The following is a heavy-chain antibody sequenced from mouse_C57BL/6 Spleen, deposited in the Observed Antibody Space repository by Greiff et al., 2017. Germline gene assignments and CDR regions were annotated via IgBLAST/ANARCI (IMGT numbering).Heavy chain of an antibody. Sequence: VQLQQSGAELVKPGASVKISCKASGYAFSSYWMNWVKQRPGKGLEWIGQIYPGDGATNYNGKFKGKATLTADKSSSKAYMQHSSLTAEDSAVYFCARKRILRSYWYFDGWGTGTTVTVSS. CDR3: ARKRILRSYWYFDG. V-gene: IGHV1-80*01. J-gene: IGHJ1*03. CDR2: IYPGDGAT. D-gene: IGHD1-1*01. CDR1: GYAFSSYW.